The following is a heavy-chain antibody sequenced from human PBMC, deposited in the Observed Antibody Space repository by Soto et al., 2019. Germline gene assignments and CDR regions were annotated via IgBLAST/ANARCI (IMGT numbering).Heavy chain of an antibody. CDR2: IFANDNT. J-gene: IGHJ4*02. D-gene: IGHD5-12*01. V-gene: IGHV3-53*04. CDR1: EFPVSTTY. CDR3: VRDLGDGYKSA. Sequence: EVQLVESGGGLVQPGGSLRLSCSASEFPVSTTYMSWVRQAPGKGLECVSIIFANDNTYYGDSVKGRFTTSRRNSRSTLYLQMNSLGPEDTAVYYCVRDLGDGYKSAWGQGTLVTVSS.